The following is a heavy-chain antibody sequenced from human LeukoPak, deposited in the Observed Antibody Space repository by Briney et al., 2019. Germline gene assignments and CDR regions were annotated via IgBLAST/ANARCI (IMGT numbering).Heavy chain of an antibody. CDR3: ARGSRDYYDSSGYTS. CDR1: GFTFDDYG. V-gene: IGHV3-20*04. CDR2: INWNGGST. Sequence: PGGSLRLSCAASGFTFDDYGMSWVRQAPGKGLEWVSGINWNGGSTGYADSVKGRFTISRDNAKNSLYLQMNSLRAEDTAVYYCARGSRDYYDSSGYTSWGQGTLVTVSS. D-gene: IGHD3-22*01. J-gene: IGHJ5*02.